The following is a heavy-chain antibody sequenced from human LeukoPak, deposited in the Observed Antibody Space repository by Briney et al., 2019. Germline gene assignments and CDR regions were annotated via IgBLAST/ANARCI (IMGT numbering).Heavy chain of an antibody. CDR3: IRDFLTVTTNDY. D-gene: IGHD4-11*01. J-gene: IGHJ4*02. CDR1: GFSFSDYW. CDR2: IKTDGSDR. Sequence: PGGSLRLSCVVSGFSFSDYWMHWVRKAPGKGLVWVSGIKTDGSDRRYADFVKGRFTIPRDNAKNTLFLQMNSLRAEDTAVYYCIRDFLTVTTNDYWGQGTLVTVSS. V-gene: IGHV3-74*01.